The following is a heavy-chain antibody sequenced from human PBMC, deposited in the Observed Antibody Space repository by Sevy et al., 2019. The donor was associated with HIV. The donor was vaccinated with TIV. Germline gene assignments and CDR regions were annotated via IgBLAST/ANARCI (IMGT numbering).Heavy chain of an antibody. CDR3: VRAIAADGSF. D-gene: IGHD6-13*01. CDR2: ITSSGDYI. J-gene: IGHJ4*02. V-gene: IGHV3-21*01. Sequence: GGSLRLSCAASGFTFSGYTVHWVRQAPGKGLEWVSSITSSGDYIYYADSVKGRFTISRDNARNLLYLQMNSLRAEDTALYYCVRAIAADGSFWGQGTLVTVSS. CDR1: GFTFSGYT.